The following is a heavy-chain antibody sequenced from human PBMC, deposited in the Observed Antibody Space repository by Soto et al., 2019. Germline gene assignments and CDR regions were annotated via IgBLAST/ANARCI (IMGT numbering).Heavy chain of an antibody. CDR2: IYYSGST. CDR3: ARDHDSSYNWFDP. Sequence: SSETLSLTCTVSGGSISSYYWSWIRQPPGKGLEWIGYIYYSGSTNYNPSLKSRVTISVDTSKNQFSLKLSSVTAADTAVYYCARDHDSSYNWFDPWGQGTLVTVSS. J-gene: IGHJ5*02. CDR1: GGSISSYY. D-gene: IGHD3-3*01. V-gene: IGHV4-59*01.